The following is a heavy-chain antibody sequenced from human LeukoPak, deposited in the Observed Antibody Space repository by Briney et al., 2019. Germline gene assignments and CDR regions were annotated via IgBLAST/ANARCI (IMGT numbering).Heavy chain of an antibody. V-gene: IGHV3-33*05. CDR3: ASHCSSTSCQVW. J-gene: IGHJ4*02. Sequence: GGSLRLSCAASGFTFSSYGMHWVRQAPGKGLEWVAVISYDGSNEYYADSVKGRFTISRDNSKNTLYLQMSSLRAEDTAVYYCASHCSSTSCQVWWGQGTLVTVSS. D-gene: IGHD2-2*01. CDR1: GFTFSSYG. CDR2: ISYDGSNE.